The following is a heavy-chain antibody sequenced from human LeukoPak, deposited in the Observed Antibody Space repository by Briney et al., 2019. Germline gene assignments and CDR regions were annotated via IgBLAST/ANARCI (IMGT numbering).Heavy chain of an antibody. V-gene: IGHV4-61*02. J-gene: IGHJ4*02. Sequence: SETLSLTXTVSGGSISSGSYYWSWIRQPAGKGLEWIGRIYTSGSTNYNPSLKSRVTISVDTSKNQFSLKLSSVTAADTAVYYCARDLVVWGSYRPYFDYWGQGTLVTVSS. CDR2: IYTSGST. CDR3: ARDLVVWGSYRPYFDY. CDR1: GGSISSGSYY. D-gene: IGHD3-16*02.